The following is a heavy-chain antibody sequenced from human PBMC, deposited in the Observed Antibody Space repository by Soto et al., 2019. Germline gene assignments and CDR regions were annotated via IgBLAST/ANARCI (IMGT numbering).Heavy chain of an antibody. D-gene: IGHD3-16*01. CDR1: GLTFSTTS. Sequence: EVQLVESGGGLVQPGGSLRISCAVSGLTFSTTSMTWGRQAPGKGLEWLASINQDGSATYSVDSVKGRFTITRDNAKNAPNLQLNIMRADDSATYYCARDRGPNSLDCWSQGTLVTVSS. V-gene: IGHV3-7*01. J-gene: IGHJ4*02. CDR2: INQDGSAT. CDR3: ARDRGPNSLDC.